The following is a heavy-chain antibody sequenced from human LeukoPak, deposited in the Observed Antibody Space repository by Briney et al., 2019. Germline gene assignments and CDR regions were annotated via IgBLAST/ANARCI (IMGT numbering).Heavy chain of an antibody. CDR1: GYTFTGYY. Sequence: ASVKVSCKASGYTFTGYYMHWVRQAPGQGLEWMGWINPNRGGTNYAQKFQGRVTMTRDTSISTAYMELSRLRSDDTAAYYCAISCSGGSCYSEGNYYMDVWGKGTTVTVSS. J-gene: IGHJ6*03. CDR3: AISCSGGSCYSEGNYYMDV. CDR2: INPNRGGT. V-gene: IGHV1-2*02. D-gene: IGHD2-15*01.